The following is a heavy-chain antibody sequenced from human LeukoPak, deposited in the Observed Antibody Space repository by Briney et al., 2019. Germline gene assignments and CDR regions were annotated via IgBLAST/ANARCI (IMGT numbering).Heavy chain of an antibody. CDR3: ARGRQNSVNYWDAFHI. J-gene: IGHJ3*02. CDR1: GFTFSTYS. Sequence: GGSLRLSCAASGFTFSTYSMNWVRQAPGKGLEWVSSISSSSIYIYYADSVKGRFTISRDNAKNSLYLQMNSLRAEDTAVYYCARGRQNSVNYWDAFHIWGQGTMVTVSS. V-gene: IGHV3-21*01. D-gene: IGHD1-26*01. CDR2: ISSSSIYI.